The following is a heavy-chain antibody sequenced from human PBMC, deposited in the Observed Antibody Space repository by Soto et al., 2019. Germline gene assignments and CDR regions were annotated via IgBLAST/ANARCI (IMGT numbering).Heavy chain of an antibody. V-gene: IGHV1-69*13. CDR2: IIPIFGTA. D-gene: IGHD5-12*01. Sequence: SVKVSCKASGGTFSSYAISWVRQAPGQGLEWMGGIIPIFGTANYAQKFQGRVTITADESTSTAYMELSSLRSEDTAVYYCASQPPRDGYNYDSYYYYGMDVWGQGTTVTVS. CDR1: GGTFSSYA. CDR3: ASQPPRDGYNYDSYYYYGMDV. J-gene: IGHJ6*02.